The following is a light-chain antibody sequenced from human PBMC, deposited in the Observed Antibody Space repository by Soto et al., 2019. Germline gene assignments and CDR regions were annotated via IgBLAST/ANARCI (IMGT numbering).Light chain of an antibody. Sequence: DIVMTQSPDSLAVSLGDRATLNCKWSQRVLYSADNKNYLTWYQQKQGQPPKLLIYWAYTRESGVPDRFSGSGSGKDFTLTISSMQAEDLEVYYCRKYYITHITCGGGTTGAIK. CDR2: WAY. J-gene: IGKJ4*01. CDR3: RKYYITHIT. CDR1: QRVLYSADNKNY. V-gene: IGKV4-1*01.